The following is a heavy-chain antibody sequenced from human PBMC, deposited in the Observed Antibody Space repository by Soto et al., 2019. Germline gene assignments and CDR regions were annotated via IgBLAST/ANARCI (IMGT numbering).Heavy chain of an antibody. CDR2: IWYDGSNK. D-gene: IGHD2-15*01. J-gene: IGHJ3*02. V-gene: IGHV3-33*01. CDR1: GFTFSSYG. CDR3: ARGCSGGSCYSLTVGAFDI. Sequence: QVQLVESGGGVVQPGRSLRLSCAASGFTFSSYGMHWVRQALGKGLEWVAVIWYDGSNKYYADSVKGRFTISRDNSKNTLYLQMNSLRAEDTAVYYCARGCSGGSCYSLTVGAFDIWGQGTMVTVSS.